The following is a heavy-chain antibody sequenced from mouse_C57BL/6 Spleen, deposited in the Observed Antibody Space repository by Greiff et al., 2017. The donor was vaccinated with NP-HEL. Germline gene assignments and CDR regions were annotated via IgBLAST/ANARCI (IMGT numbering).Heavy chain of an antibody. D-gene: IGHD4-1*01. Sequence: QVQLQQPGAELVKPGASVKLSCKASGYTFTSYGISWVKQRTGQGLEWIGEIYPRSGNTYYNEKFKGKATLTADKSSSTAYMELRSLTSEDSAVYFCARGDWGAPYYFDYWGQGTTLTVSS. CDR3: ARGDWGAPYYFDY. J-gene: IGHJ2*01. CDR2: IYPRSGNT. V-gene: IGHV1-81*01. CDR1: GYTFTSYG.